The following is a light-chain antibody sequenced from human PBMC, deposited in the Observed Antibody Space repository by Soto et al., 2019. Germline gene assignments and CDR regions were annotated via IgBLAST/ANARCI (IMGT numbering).Light chain of an antibody. Sequence: EIVLTRSPGTLSLSPGERATLSCRASQSVSSSYLAWYQQKPGQAPRLLICGASSRATGIPDRFSGSGSGTDFTLTISRLEPEDFAVYYCQQYGSSPPWTFGQGTKVDIK. CDR1: QSVSSSY. CDR3: QQYGSSPPWT. CDR2: GAS. J-gene: IGKJ1*01. V-gene: IGKV3-20*01.